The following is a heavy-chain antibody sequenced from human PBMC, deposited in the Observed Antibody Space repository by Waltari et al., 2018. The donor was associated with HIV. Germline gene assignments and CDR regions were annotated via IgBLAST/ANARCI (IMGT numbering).Heavy chain of an antibody. CDR2: ISGSGGTT. Sequence: EVHLLASGGTLVQPGGSLTLSCAASGFTFNTYSLYWFRKAPGKGLEWVSAISGSGGTTYYADSVKCRFTILRDNSRNTMYLQMNSLRAEDTAIYYCGKDGGSFSGWIDPWGQGTLVTVSS. CDR1: GFTFNTYS. CDR3: GKDGGSFSGWIDP. J-gene: IGHJ5*02. D-gene: IGHD1-26*01. V-gene: IGHV3-23*01.